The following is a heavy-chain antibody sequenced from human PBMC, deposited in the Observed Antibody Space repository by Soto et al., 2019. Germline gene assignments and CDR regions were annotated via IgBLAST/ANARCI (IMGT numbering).Heavy chain of an antibody. D-gene: IGHD2-2*01. V-gene: IGHV3-48*01. CDR2: ISSSSDNI. J-gene: IGHJ6*03. Sequence: EVQLVESGGGLVQPGGSPRLSCAASGFVFSSYHMNWVRQAPGKGLEWISYISSSSDNIYYADSVRGRFTISRDNAKNSVYLQMNSLRAEDTSVYYCARYKGYCSNTSCYYDDYMDVWGKGTTVTVSS. CDR1: GFVFSSYH. CDR3: ARYKGYCSNTSCYYDDYMDV.